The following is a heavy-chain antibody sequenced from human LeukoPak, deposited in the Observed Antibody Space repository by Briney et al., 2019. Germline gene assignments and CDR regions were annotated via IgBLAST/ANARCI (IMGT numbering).Heavy chain of an antibody. CDR3: ARGRGYSYGFCWFDP. J-gene: IGHJ5*02. D-gene: IGHD5-18*01. V-gene: IGHV4-34*01. CDR2: INHSGST. Sequence: KPSETLSLTCAVYGGSFSGYYWGWIRQPPGKGLEWIREINHSGSTNYNPSLKSRVTISVDTSKNQFSLKLSSVTAADTAVYYCARGRGYSYGFCWFDPWGQGTLVTVSS. CDR1: GGSFSGYY.